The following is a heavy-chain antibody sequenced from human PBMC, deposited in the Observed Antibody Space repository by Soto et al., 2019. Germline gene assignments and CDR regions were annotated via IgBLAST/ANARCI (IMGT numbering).Heavy chain of an antibody. CDR1: GGSISSSNC. D-gene: IGHD7-27*01. Sequence: SETLSLTCAVSGGSISSSNCWSWVRQPPGKGLEWIGEIYHSGSTYSNPSLKSRVTVSIDTSKNQFSLQLSSMSAADTAVYYCTRGPSGDKVDYWGQGTLVTVSS. CDR2: IYHSGST. CDR3: TRGPSGDKVDY. V-gene: IGHV4-4*02. J-gene: IGHJ4*02.